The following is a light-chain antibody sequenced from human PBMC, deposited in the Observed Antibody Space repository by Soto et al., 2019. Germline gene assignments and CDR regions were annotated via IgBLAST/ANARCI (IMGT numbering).Light chain of an antibody. V-gene: IGLV2-14*01. CDR1: SSDVGYSNY. CDR3: SSYTSSRLYV. J-gene: IGLJ1*01. Sequence: QSALTQPASVSGSPGQSITISCTGTSSDVGYSNYVSWYQQLPGKAPKLMIYDVSDRPSGVSNRFSGSKSGSTASLTISGLQAEDEADYYCSSYTSSRLYVFGTGTKLTVL. CDR2: DVS.